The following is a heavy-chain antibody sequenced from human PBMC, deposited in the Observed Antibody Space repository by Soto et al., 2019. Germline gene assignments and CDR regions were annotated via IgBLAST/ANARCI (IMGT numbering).Heavy chain of an antibody. J-gene: IGHJ6*02. D-gene: IGHD1-26*01. CDR1: GYTFTSYY. V-gene: IGHV1-46*01. Sequence: ASVKVSCKASGYTFTSYYMHWVRQAPGQGLEWMGIINPSGGSTSYAQKFQGRVTMTRDTSTSTVYMELSSLRSEDTAVYYCARASRVDRSFDYYGMDVWGQGTTVTVSS. CDR2: INPSGGST. CDR3: ARASRVDRSFDYYGMDV.